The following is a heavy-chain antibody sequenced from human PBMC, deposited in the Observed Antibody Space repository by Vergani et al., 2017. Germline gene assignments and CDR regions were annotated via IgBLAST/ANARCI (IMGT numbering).Heavy chain of an antibody. Sequence: QMQLVQSGPEVKKPGTSVKVSCKASGSTFTSSAMQWVRQARGQRLEWIGWIAVGSGNTNYAQKFQARVTITRDMSTSTAYMELSSLRSEDTAVYYCAAERDYYALDYWGQGTLVTVSS. CDR3: AAERDYYALDY. CDR1: GSTFTSSA. V-gene: IGHV1-58*02. D-gene: IGHD2-2*01. CDR2: IAVGSGNT. J-gene: IGHJ4*02.